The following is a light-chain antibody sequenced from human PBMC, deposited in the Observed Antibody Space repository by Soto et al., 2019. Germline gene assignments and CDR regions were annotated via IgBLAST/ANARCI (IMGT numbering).Light chain of an antibody. V-gene: IGKV3D-20*02. Sequence: EIVLTQSPGTLSLSPGERATLSCRASQSVSSSYLAWYQQKPGQAPRLLIYGASSRPTGIPERFSGSGSGTDFTLTISSLEPEDFAVYSCQQRSNWPQTFGQGTKVDI. CDR1: QSVSSSY. CDR3: QQRSNWPQT. CDR2: GAS. J-gene: IGKJ1*01.